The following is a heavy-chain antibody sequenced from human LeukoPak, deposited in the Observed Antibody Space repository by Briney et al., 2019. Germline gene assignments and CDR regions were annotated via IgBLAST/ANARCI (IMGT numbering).Heavy chain of an antibody. CDR1: GFTFSSYS. CDR2: IGGSGGST. V-gene: IGHV3-23*01. CDR3: ANPVWGSYRPSPFDY. J-gene: IGHJ4*02. D-gene: IGHD3-16*02. Sequence: GGSLRLSCAASGFTFSSYSMNWVRQAPGKGLERVSAIGGSGGSTYYADSVKGRFTISRDNSKNTLYLQMNSLRAEDTAVYYCANPVWGSYRPSPFDYWGQGTLVTVSS.